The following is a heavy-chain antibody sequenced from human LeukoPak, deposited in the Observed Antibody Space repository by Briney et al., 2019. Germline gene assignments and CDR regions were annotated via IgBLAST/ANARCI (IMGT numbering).Heavy chain of an antibody. CDR2: ISSGSGII. D-gene: IGHD4-17*01. CDR1: AFPFSTYS. V-gene: IGHV3-21*06. J-gene: IGHJ4*02. Sequence: GGSLRLSCAASAFPFSTYSMNWVRQAPGKGLEWVSSISSGSGIIFYADSVKGRFTISRDNAKNSLYLQMNSLRDEDTAVYYCARRAYGDDSFDYWGQGTLVTVSS. CDR3: ARRAYGDDSFDY.